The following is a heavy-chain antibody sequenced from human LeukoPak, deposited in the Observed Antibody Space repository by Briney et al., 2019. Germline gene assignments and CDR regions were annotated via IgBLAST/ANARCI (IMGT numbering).Heavy chain of an antibody. CDR1: GGSFSGYY. CDR3: ARGRITTIVVVPYYMDV. CDR2: INHSGST. J-gene: IGHJ6*03. D-gene: IGHD3-22*01. V-gene: IGHV4-34*01. Sequence: SETLSLTCAVYGGSFSGYYWSWIRQPPGKGLEWIGEINHSGSTNYNPSLKSRVTISVDTSKNQFSLKLSSVTAADTAVYYCARGRITTIVVVPYYMDVWGKGTTVTVSS.